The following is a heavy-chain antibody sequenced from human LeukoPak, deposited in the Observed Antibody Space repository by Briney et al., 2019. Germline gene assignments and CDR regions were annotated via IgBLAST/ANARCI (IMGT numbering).Heavy chain of an antibody. D-gene: IGHD1-1*01. Sequence: GGSLRLSCAASGFTFSSYSMNWVRQAPGKGLEWVSSISSSSSYIYYADSVKGRFTISRDNAKNSLYLQMNSLRAEDTAVYYCARDRDNWNDAALYNWFDHWGQGTLVTVSS. CDR1: GFTFSSYS. J-gene: IGHJ5*02. CDR2: ISSSSSYI. CDR3: ARDRDNWNDAALYNWFDH. V-gene: IGHV3-21*01.